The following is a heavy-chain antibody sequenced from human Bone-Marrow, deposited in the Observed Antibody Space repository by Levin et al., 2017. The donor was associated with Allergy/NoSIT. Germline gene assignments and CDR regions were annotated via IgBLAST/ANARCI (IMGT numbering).Heavy chain of an antibody. Sequence: EASVKVSCKVSGHSLSELSMHWVRQAPGKGLEWMGGFNGEDGETIFAQKFQGRVTMTEDTSTDTAYMELSSLRAEDTAFYYCVTGRTYGWNDRYFWGQGTLVTVSS. CDR3: VTGRTYGWNDRYF. J-gene: IGHJ4*02. CDR2: FNGEDGET. CDR1: GHSLSELS. D-gene: IGHD1-1*01. V-gene: IGHV1-24*01.